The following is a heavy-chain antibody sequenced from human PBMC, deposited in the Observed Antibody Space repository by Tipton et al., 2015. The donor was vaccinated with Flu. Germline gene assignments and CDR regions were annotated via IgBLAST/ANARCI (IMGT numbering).Heavy chain of an antibody. CDR3: ARRDYSNYVSDPKSWFDP. CDR2: VSRPGST. J-gene: IGHJ5*02. Sequence: LRLSCAVSGDSISSDYYWGWIRQFPGKGLEWIGTVSRPGSTVYNPSLKSRVTISVDTSKNHFSLKMKSVTATDMAVYYCARRDYSNYVSDPKSWFDPWGQGTLVTVSS. D-gene: IGHD4-11*01. CDR1: GDSISSDYY. V-gene: IGHV4-38-2*01.